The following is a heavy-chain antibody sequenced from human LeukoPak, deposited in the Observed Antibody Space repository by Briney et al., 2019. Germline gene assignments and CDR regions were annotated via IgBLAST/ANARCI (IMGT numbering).Heavy chain of an antibody. V-gene: IGHV4-30-4*01. CDR3: ARDRSTVDYYGLDV. D-gene: IGHD4-23*01. CDR1: GGSISSGDFY. J-gene: IGHJ6*02. CDR2: IYYSGIT. Sequence: SQTLSLTCTVSGGSISSGDFYWSWIRQPPEKGLEYIGYIYYSGITFYNPSLRSRITISIDTSKNQFSLKLSFVTAADTAVYYCARDRSTVDYYGLDVWGQGTTVIVSS.